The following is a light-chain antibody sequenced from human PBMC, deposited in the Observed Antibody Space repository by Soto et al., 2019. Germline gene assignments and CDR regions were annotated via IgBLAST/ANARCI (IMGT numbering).Light chain of an antibody. J-gene: IGLJ2*01. CDR2: DVS. V-gene: IGLV2-14*01. Sequence: QSVLTQPASVSGSPGQSITMSCTGTSSDVGGYNYVSWYQQHPGKAPKLMIYDVSNRPSGVSDRFFGSKSGNTASLTISGLQAEDEADYYCSSYTSSNTPVVFGGGTKVTVL. CDR1: SSDVGGYNY. CDR3: SSYTSSNTPVV.